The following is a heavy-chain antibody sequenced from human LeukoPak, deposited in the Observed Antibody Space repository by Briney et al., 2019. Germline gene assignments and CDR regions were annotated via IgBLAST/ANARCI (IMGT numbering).Heavy chain of an antibody. D-gene: IGHD1-26*01. V-gene: IGHV3-66*01. CDR1: GFTVGSNY. CDR3: APRGAPGYYYGMDV. Sequence: GGSLRLSCAASGFTVGSNYMSWVRQAPGKGLEWVSIISSGGTTSYADSVKGRFTISRDNSRNTLYLQMNSLRAEDTAVYYCAPRGAPGYYYGMDVWGQGTTVTVSS. CDR2: ISSGGTT. J-gene: IGHJ6*02.